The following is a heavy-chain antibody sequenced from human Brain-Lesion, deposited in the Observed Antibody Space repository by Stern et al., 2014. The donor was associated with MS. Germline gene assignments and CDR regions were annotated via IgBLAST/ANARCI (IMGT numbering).Heavy chain of an antibody. CDR3: ARGRVVPGFQYYATDV. V-gene: IGHV4-61*02. CDR1: GGSISSGGYY. CDR2: IFNSGST. D-gene: IGHD2-2*01. Sequence: QVQLVESGPGLVKPSQTLSLSCTVSGGSISSGGYYWSWIRQPAGKGLEWIGRIFNSGSTSYNPSLKSRAPISIATPKNQFSLRLNSMTAADTAVYYCARGRVVPGFQYYATDVWGQGTTGIVSS. J-gene: IGHJ6*02.